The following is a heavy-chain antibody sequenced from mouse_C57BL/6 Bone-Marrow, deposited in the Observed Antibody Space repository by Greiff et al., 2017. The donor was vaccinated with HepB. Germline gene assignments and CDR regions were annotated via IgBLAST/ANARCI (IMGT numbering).Heavy chain of an antibody. J-gene: IGHJ3*01. CDR3: ARWAVCNYVAWFAY. Sequence: VQLQQPGTELVKPGASVKLSCKASGYTFTSYWMHWVKQRPGQGLEWIGNINPSNGGTNYNEKFKSKATLTVDISSSTAYMQLSSLTSEDSAVYYCARWAVCNYVAWFAYWGQGTLVTVSA. CDR1: GYTFTSYW. CDR2: INPSNGGT. V-gene: IGHV1-53*01. D-gene: IGHD2-1*01.